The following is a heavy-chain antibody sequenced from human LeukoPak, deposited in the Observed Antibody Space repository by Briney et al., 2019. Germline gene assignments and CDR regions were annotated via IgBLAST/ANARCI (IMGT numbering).Heavy chain of an antibody. CDR1: GFTFSSYW. CDR3: AREVGHYYGMDV. J-gene: IGHJ6*02. D-gene: IGHD2-15*01. V-gene: IGHV3-74*01. Sequence: GGSLRLSCAASGFTFSSYWMHWVRQAPGKGLVWVSHINIVGSNTNYADYVKGRFTISRDNAKNTLYLQLNSLRAEDTAVYYCAREVGHYYGMDVWGQGTTVTVSS. CDR2: INIVGSNT.